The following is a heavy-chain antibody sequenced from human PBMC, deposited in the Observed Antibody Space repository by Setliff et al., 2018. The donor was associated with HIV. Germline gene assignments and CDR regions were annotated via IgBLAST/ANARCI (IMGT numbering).Heavy chain of an antibody. CDR1: GLIFSSYE. Sequence: AGGSLRLSCAASGLIFSSYEMNWVRQAPGKGLEWISFIRYDGSNKYYADSVKGRFTISRDNSKSTLYLQMNSLRAEDTAVYYCAKDRGGGSYFDYWGQGTLVTVSS. J-gene: IGHJ4*02. CDR3: AKDRGGGSYFDY. V-gene: IGHV3-30*02. CDR2: IRYDGSNK. D-gene: IGHD1-26*01.